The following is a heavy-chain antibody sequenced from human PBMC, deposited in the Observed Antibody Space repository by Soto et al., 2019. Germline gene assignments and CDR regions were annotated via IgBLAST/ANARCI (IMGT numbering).Heavy chain of an antibody. CDR3: ASQSDFYVLDV. Sequence: PSEALSLTCTVSGGSLSSSSYYWGWIRQPPGKGLEWIGSISYSGSTHYNPSLKSRVTISVDTSKKQLSLKLSSVTAADTAVYYCASQSDFYVLDVWSQGTTVTGS. CDR2: ISYSGST. D-gene: IGHD3-10*02. CDR1: GGSLSSSSYY. V-gene: IGHV4-39*01. J-gene: IGHJ6*02.